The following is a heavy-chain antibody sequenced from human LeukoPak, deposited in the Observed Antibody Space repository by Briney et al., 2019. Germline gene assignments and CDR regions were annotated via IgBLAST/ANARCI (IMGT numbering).Heavy chain of an antibody. CDR1: GFAFSRHG. CDR3: ARAMRRAAMGAFDI. J-gene: IGHJ3*02. D-gene: IGHD2-2*01. Sequence: GGSLRLSCAASGFAFSRHGIHWVRQAPGKGLEWVAFIPYDGSNKFYADSVKGRFTISRDNAENSLYLQMNSLRAEDTAVYYCARAMRRAAMGAFDIWGQGTMVTVSS. V-gene: IGHV3-30*02. CDR2: IPYDGSNK.